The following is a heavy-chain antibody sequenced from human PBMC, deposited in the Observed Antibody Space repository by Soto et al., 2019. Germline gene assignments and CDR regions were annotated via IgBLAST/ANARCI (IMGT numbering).Heavy chain of an antibody. J-gene: IGHJ4*02. Sequence: QVQLVQSGAEVKKPGASVKVSCKASGYTFTGYYMHWVRQAPGQGLEWMGWINPNSGGTNYAQKFQGWVTMTRATSISTAYMELSRLRSDDTAVYYCARGGHIGYCSGGSCYGFDYWGQGTLVTVSS. CDR2: INPNSGGT. CDR1: GYTFTGYY. D-gene: IGHD2-15*01. V-gene: IGHV1-2*04. CDR3: ARGGHIGYCSGGSCYGFDY.